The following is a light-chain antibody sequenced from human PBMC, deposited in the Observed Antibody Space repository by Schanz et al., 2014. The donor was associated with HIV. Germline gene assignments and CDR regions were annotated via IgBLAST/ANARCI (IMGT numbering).Light chain of an antibody. V-gene: IGKV3-11*01. J-gene: IGKJ1*01. CDR2: DAS. CDR1: QSVSSY. CDR3: QQYDSPPWT. Sequence: EIVLTQSPGTLSLSPGERATLSCRASQSVSSYLAWYQQKPGQAPRLLIYDASNRATGIPARFSGSGSGTDFTLTVSSLEPEDYAVYYCQQYDSPPWTFGQGTKVEVK.